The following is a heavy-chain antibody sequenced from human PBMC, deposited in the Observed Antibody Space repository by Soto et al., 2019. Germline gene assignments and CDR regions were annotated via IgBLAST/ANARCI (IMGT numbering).Heavy chain of an antibody. CDR2: INPSGGST. CDR1: GYTFTSYY. D-gene: IGHD6-13*01. Sequence: QVQLVQSGAEVKKPGASVKVSCKASGYTFTSYYMHWVRQAPGQGLEWMGIINPSGGSTSYAQKFQGRVTMTRDTSTSTVYMELSSLRSEDTAVYYCAREPRQQLVLWWFDPWGQGTLVTVSS. J-gene: IGHJ5*02. CDR3: AREPRQQLVLWWFDP. V-gene: IGHV1-46*01.